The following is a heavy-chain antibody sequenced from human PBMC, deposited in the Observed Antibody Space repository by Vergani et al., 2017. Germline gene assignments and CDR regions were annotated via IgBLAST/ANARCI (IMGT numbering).Heavy chain of an antibody. D-gene: IGHD2-2*01. CDR2: ISPVFGML. Sequence: QVQLVQSGAEVKKPGSSVKVSCKASGGPFSSFAISWVRQAPGQGLEWIGRISPVFGMLHHGQRFEGRVTISADEATSTAYMELTNLRSDDAAVYYCAIRNMPRYHCDSWGPGTLVTVSS. CDR3: AIRNMPRYHCDS. CDR1: GGPFSSFA. J-gene: IGHJ4*02. V-gene: IGHV1-69*13.